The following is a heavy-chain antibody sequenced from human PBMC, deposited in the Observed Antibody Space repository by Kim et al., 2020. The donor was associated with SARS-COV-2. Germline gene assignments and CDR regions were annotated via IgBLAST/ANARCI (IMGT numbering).Heavy chain of an antibody. CDR2: IKQDGSEK. D-gene: IGHD2-2*02. V-gene: IGHV3-7*01. CDR3: ARDRGYCSSTSCYTPYYYYYRDV. Sequence: GGSLRLSCAASGFTFSSYWMSWVRQAPGKGLEWVANIKQDGSEKYYVDSVKGRFTISRDNAKNSLYLQMNSLRAEDTAVYYCARDRGYCSSTSCYTPYYYYYRDVWGKGTTVTVSS. J-gene: IGHJ6*03. CDR1: GFTFSSYW.